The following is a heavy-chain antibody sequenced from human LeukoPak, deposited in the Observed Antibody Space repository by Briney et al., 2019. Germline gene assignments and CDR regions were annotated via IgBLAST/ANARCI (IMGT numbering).Heavy chain of an antibody. CDR3: ASSGYSSSWLSY. J-gene: IGHJ4*02. CDR2: IYSGGST. V-gene: IGHV3-53*01. CDR1: GFTVSSNY. Sequence: TGGSLRLSCAASGFTVSSNYMSWVRQAPGKGLEWVSIIYSGGSTYYADSVKGRFTMSRDNSKNTVFLQMNSLRDEDTAVYYCASSGYSSSWLSYWGQGTLVTVSS. D-gene: IGHD6-13*01.